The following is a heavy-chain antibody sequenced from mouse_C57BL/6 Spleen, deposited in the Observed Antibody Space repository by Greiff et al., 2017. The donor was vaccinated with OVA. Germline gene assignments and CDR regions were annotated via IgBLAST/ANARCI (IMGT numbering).Heavy chain of an antibody. V-gene: IGHV1-54*01. CDR3: ARDEYDGDRFAY. Sequence: ESGAELVRPGTSVKVSCKASGYAFTNYLIEWVKQRPGQGLEWIGVINPGSGGTNYNEKFKGKATLTADKSSSTAYMQLSSLTSEDSAVYFCARDEYDGDRFAYWGQGTLVTVSA. CDR1: GYAFTNYL. J-gene: IGHJ3*01. CDR2: INPGSGGT. D-gene: IGHD2-4*01.